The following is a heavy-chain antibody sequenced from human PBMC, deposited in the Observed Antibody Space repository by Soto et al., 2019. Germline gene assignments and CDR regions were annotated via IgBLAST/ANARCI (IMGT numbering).Heavy chain of an antibody. CDR2: IYWDDDK. CDR3: AHSWYCSGGSCYCTYFFDY. Sequence: QITLKESGPTLVKPTQTLTLTCTFSGFSLSTSGVGVGWIRQPPGKALEWLARIYWDDDKRYRPSLKSWLTIAKDTTKKHVVLTMTNMDPVDTATYYCAHSWYCSGGSCYCTYFFDYWGQGTLVTVSS. V-gene: IGHV2-5*02. J-gene: IGHJ4*02. CDR1: GFSLSTSGVG. D-gene: IGHD2-15*01.